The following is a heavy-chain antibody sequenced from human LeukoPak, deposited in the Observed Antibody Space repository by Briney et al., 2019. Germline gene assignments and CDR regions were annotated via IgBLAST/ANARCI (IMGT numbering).Heavy chain of an antibody. J-gene: IGHJ4*02. CDR2: IIPIFGTA. V-gene: IGHV1-69*13. Sequence: SVKVSCKASGGTFGSYATSWVRQAPGQGLEWMGGIIPIFGTANYAQKFQGRVTITADESTSTAYMELSSLRSEDTAVYYCARYYYDSSGYYYYFDYWGQGTLVTVSS. D-gene: IGHD3-22*01. CDR3: ARYYYDSSGYYYYFDY. CDR1: GGTFGSYA.